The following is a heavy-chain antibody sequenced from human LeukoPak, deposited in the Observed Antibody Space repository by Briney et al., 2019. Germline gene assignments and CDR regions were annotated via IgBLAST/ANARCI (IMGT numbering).Heavy chain of an antibody. CDR2: INHSGST. D-gene: IGHD1-14*01. J-gene: IGHJ4*02. CDR1: GGSFSGYY. V-gene: IGHV4-34*01. Sequence: PSETLSLTCAVYGGSFSGYYWSWIRQPPGKGLEWIGEINHSGSTNYNPSLKSRVTISVDTSKNQFSLKLSSVTAADTAVYYCARGRAVWGHNPLGFDYWGQGTLVTVSS. CDR3: ARGRAVWGHNPLGFDY.